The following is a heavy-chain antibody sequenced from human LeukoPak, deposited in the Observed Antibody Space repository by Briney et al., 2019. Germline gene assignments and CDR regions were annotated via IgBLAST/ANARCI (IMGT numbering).Heavy chain of an antibody. CDR3: ARVGAVGGVFRAFDL. D-gene: IGHD3-16*01. CDR1: GFTFSSYS. V-gene: IGHV3-66*01. CDR2: TYSGGST. J-gene: IGHJ3*01. Sequence: GGSLRLSCAASGFTFSSYSMNWVRQAPGKGLEWVSFTYSGGSTYFADSVKGRFTISRDNSKNTLYLQMNSLRAEDTAVYYCARVGAVGGVFRAFDLWGQGTMVTVSS.